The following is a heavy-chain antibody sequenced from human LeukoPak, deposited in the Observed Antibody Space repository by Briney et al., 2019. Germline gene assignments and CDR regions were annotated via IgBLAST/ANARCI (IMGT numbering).Heavy chain of an antibody. CDR2: INLGDSDT. Sequence: GESLKISCEVSGHRFTNHWIGWVRQMPGKGLEWMGIINLGDSDTKYSPSFQGQVTISLDKSISTAYLQWRSLKASDTAMYYWARRPYSGSPNWFDPWGQGTLVTVSS. CDR1: GHRFTNHW. J-gene: IGHJ5*02. V-gene: IGHV5-51*01. CDR3: ARRPYSGSPNWFDP. D-gene: IGHD1-26*01.